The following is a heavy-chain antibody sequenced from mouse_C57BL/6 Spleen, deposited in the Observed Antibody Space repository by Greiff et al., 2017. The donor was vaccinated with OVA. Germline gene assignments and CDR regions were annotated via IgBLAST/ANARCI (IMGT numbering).Heavy chain of an antibody. CDR3: AAYYYGSSYEGYFDV. V-gene: IGHV1-42*01. Sequence: VQLQQSGPELVKPGASVKISCKASGYSFTGYYMNWVKQSPEKSLEWIGEINPSTGGTTYNQKFKAKATLTVDKSSSTAYMQLKSLTSEDSAVYYCAAYYYGSSYEGYFDVWGTGTTVTVSS. J-gene: IGHJ1*03. CDR1: GYSFTGYY. D-gene: IGHD1-1*01. CDR2: INPSTGGT.